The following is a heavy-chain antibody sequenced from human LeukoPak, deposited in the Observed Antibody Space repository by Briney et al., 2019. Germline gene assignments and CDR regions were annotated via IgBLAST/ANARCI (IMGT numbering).Heavy chain of an antibody. D-gene: IGHD3-3*01. CDR1: GYTFTGYY. CDR3: ARLEATDDGFYSYYGMDV. V-gene: IGHV1-2*02. CDR2: INPNSGGT. J-gene: IGHJ6*02. Sequence: GASVKVSCKASGYTFTGYYMHWVRQAPGQGLEWMGWINPNSGGTNYAQKFQGRVTMTRDTSISTAYMELSRLRSDDTAVYYCARLEATDDGFYSYYGMDVWGQGTTVTVSS.